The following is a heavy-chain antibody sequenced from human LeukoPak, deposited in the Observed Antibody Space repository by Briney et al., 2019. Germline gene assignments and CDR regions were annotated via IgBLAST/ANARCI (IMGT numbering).Heavy chain of an antibody. D-gene: IGHD6-6*01. Sequence: GGSLRLSCAASGFTFSSYSMNWVRQAPGKGLEWVSSISSSSSYIYYADSVKGRFTISRDNAKNSLYLQMSSLRAEDTAVYYCARFSSRLAPYVWGKGTTVTVSS. V-gene: IGHV3-21*01. J-gene: IGHJ6*04. CDR1: GFTFSSYS. CDR2: ISSSSSYI. CDR3: ARFSSRLAPYV.